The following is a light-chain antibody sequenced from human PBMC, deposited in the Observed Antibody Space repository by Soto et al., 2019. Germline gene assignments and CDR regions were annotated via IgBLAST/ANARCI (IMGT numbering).Light chain of an antibody. CDR3: QQYNSYSVT. CDR1: QSISSW. V-gene: IGKV1-5*03. Sequence: DIQMTQSPSTLSASVGDRVTITCRASQSISSWLAWYQQKPGKAPKLLIYKASSLESGVPSRFSGSGSGAEFTLTTSSLQPDDFATYYCQQYNSYSVTFGGGTKVEIK. CDR2: KAS. J-gene: IGKJ4*01.